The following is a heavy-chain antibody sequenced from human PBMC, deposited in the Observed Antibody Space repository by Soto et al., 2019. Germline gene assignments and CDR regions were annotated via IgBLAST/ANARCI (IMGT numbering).Heavy chain of an antibody. CDR2: IFYTGST. CDR3: ARDASAGYYYFYGMDV. J-gene: IGHJ6*02. CDR1: GGSVSSGNYY. D-gene: IGHD6-13*01. Sequence: TSETLSLTCTVSGGSVSSGNYYWSWIRQPPGKGLEWIAYIFYTGSTNYNPSLESRVTISVDTSKNQFSLKLSSVTAADTAVYYCARDASAGYYYFYGMDVWGQGTTVTAP. V-gene: IGHV4-61*01.